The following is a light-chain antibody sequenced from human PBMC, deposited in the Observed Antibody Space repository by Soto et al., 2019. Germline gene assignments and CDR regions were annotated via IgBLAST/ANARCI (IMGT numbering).Light chain of an antibody. CDR3: AAWDDSLSGWV. CDR1: SSNLGSNY. J-gene: IGLJ3*02. V-gene: IGLV1-47*02. CDR2: SNN. Sequence: QSVLTPPPSSSGTPGQTVTISCSGSSSNLGSNYVYWYQQLPGTAPKLLIYSNNQRPSGVPDRFSGSKSGTSASLAISGLRYEDEADYYCAAWDDSLSGWVFGGGTKLTVL.